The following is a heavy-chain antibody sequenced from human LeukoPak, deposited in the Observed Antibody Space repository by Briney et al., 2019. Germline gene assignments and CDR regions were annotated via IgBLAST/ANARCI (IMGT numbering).Heavy chain of an antibody. J-gene: IGHJ5*02. Sequence: SETLSLTCTVSGGSIRSSDYYWAWIRQPPGRGLEWIGTSHYSGSTFDKPPLNSRLTVSADTSRNQFYMKLSSVTAADTAVYYCARASGVLPSFEWANWFDAWGKGSLVTVSS. CDR2: SHYSGST. D-gene: IGHD3-9*01. V-gene: IGHV4-39*01. CDR1: GGSIRSSDYY. CDR3: ARASGVLPSFEWANWFDA.